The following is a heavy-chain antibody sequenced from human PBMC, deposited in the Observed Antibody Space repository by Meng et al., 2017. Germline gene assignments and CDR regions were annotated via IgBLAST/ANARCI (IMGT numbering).Heavy chain of an antibody. Sequence: VQRVQSGAEVKKPGAAVKVSFKPSGYNFPDSYIHWVRRAPGQGLEWMGRINPKSGDTHYAQKFQARVTMTGDTSISTAYMELSGLRSDDTAMYYCARDEDISAAGKLFGDYWGQGTLVTVSS. CDR3: ARDEDISAAGKLFGDY. D-gene: IGHD6-25*01. CDR2: INPKSGDT. CDR1: GYNFPDSY. J-gene: IGHJ4*02. V-gene: IGHV1-2*06.